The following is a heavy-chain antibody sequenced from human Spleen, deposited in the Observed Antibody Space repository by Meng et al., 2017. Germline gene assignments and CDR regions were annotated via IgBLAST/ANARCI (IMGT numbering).Heavy chain of an antibody. CDR2: IGHSWTT. Sequence: QVELQQWGAGLLKPYETLSLTCAVYGGSFSGYYWSWIRQPPGKGLAWIGSIGHSWTTYYIPSLRRRVTVSIDTFKNQFSLEVTSVTAADTAVYYCVRSSGWVRTGFDPWGQGTLVTVSS. V-gene: IGHV4-34*02. D-gene: IGHD6-19*01. J-gene: IGHJ5*02. CDR1: GGSFSGYY. CDR3: VRSSGWVRTGFDP.